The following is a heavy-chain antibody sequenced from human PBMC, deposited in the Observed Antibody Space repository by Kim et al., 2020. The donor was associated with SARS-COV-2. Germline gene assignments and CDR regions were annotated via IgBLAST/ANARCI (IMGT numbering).Heavy chain of an antibody. Sequence: GESLKISCKSSGHTFSTDWIAWVRQMPGQGLGWMGIIFPGDSDTRYSPSFQGQVTISADKSLSNAYLQWSTLKTSDTAVYYCARLAFKTWTRFDYCGQGT. V-gene: IGHV5-51*01. J-gene: IGHJ4*01. CDR2: IFPGDSDT. CDR1: GHTFSTDW. D-gene: IGHD1-1*01. CDR3: ARLAFKTWTRFDY.